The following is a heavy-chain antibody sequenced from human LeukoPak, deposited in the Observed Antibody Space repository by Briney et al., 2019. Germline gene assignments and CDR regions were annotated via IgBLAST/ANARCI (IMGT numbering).Heavy chain of an antibody. D-gene: IGHD3-22*01. CDR3: ARDYYDSSGYHAAFDV. V-gene: IGHV4-59*12. Sequence: SETLSLTCTVSGGSISSYSWSWIRQPPGKGLEWIAYFHNSGSTNYNPSLKSRVIVSVDTSMNQFSLRLSSVTATDTAVYYCARDYYDSSGYHAAFDVWGQGTMVAVSS. CDR2: FHNSGST. J-gene: IGHJ3*01. CDR1: GGSISSYS.